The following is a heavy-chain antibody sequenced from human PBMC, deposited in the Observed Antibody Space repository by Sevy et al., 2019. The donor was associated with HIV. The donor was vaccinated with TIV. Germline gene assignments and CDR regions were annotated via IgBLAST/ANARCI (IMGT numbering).Heavy chain of an antibody. J-gene: IGHJ4*02. CDR1: GYTFTSYG. V-gene: IGHV1-18*04. Sequence: ASVKVSCKASGYTFTSYGISWVRQAPGQGLEWMGWISAYNGNTNYAQKLQGRVTMTTDTSTSTAYMELRSLRSDDTAVYYCARHHVVGATPHPDFDYWGQGTLVTVSS. CDR3: ARHHVVGATPHPDFDY. D-gene: IGHD1-26*01. CDR2: ISAYNGNT.